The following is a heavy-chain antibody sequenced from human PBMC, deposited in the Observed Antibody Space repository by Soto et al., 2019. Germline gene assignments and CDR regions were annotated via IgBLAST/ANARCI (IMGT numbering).Heavy chain of an antibody. CDR1: GGTFSSYT. CDR2: IIPILGIA. J-gene: IGHJ5*02. CDR3: AHGRWEESRGGYRGWFDA. Sequence: QVQLVQSGAEVKKPGSSVKVSCKASGGTFSSYTISWVRQAPGQGLEWMGRIIPILGIANYAQKFQGRVTRTADNYASTAYRGLSSLRSEDTAVNYCAHGRWEESRGGYRGWFDAWGQGTLVTVSS. V-gene: IGHV1-69*02. D-gene: IGHD5-12*01.